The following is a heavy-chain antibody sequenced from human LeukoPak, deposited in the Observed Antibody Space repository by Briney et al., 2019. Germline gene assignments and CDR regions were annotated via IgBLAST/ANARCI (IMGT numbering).Heavy chain of an antibody. CDR2: IIPIFGTA. CDR3: ASPSKDSSGYYSFDY. D-gene: IGHD3-22*01. V-gene: IGHV1-69*13. Sequence: ASVKVSCKASGGTFSSYAISWVRQAPGQGLEWMGGIIPIFGTANYAQKFQGRVTITADESTSTAYMELSSLRSEDTAVYYCASPSKDSSGYYSFDYWGQGTLVTVSS. J-gene: IGHJ4*02. CDR1: GGTFSSYA.